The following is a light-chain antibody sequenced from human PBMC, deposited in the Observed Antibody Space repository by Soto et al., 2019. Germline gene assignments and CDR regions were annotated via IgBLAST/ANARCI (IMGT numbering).Light chain of an antibody. CDR2: DAS. J-gene: IGKJ1*01. CDR3: QHSSDCPPWT. CDR1: QSVSSY. Sequence: EIVLTQSPATLSLSPGERATLSCRASQSVSSYLAWYQQKPGQAPRLLIYDASNRATGIPARFSDSRSGTDFTPTISSLEPEDFAVYYCQHSSDCPPWTFGQGTKVEIK. V-gene: IGKV3-11*01.